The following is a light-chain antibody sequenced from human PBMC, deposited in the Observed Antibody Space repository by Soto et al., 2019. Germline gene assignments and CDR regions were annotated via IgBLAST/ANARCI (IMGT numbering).Light chain of an antibody. Sequence: DIQLTQSPSFLSAFVGDTVTITCRASQAMSTYLAWYQQKPGKVPKLLIRSASTLQSGVPPRFSGGGSGTEFTLIIGALQHDDSGISCCRQLNGYQLAFGGGTNVEIK. J-gene: IGKJ4*01. CDR3: RQLNGYQLA. CDR1: QAMSTY. V-gene: IGKV1-9*01. CDR2: SAS.